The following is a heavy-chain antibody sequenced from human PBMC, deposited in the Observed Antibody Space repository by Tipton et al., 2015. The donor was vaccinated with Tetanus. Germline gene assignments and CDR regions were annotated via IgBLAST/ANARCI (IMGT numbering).Heavy chain of an antibody. CDR3: ARDLRGTTVDY. D-gene: IGHD2/OR15-2a*01. CDR1: GGSFSGYY. J-gene: IGHJ4*02. Sequence: TLSLTCAVYGGSFSGYYWSWIRQPPGKGLEWIGEINHSGSTNYNPSLKSRVTISVDTSKNQFSLKLSSVTAADTAVYYCARDLRGTTVDYWGQGTLVTVSS. CDR2: INHSGST. V-gene: IGHV4-34*01.